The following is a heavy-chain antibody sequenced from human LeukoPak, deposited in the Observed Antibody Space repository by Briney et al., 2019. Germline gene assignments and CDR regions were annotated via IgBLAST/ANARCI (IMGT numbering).Heavy chain of an antibody. CDR2: IWYDGSNK. D-gene: IGHD3-9*01. V-gene: IGHV3-33*01. CDR1: GFTFSSYG. J-gene: IGHJ4*02. CDR3: ARASILTGYYHFDY. Sequence: PGGSLRLSCAASGFTFSSYGMHWVRQAPGKGLEWVAVIWYDGSNKYYADSVKGRFTISRDNSKNTLYLQMNSQRAEDTAVYYCARASILTGYYHFDYWGQGTLVTVSS.